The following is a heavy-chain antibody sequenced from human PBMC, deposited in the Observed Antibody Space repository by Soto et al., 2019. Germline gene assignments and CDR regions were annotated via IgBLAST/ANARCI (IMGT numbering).Heavy chain of an antibody. CDR1: GFTFDDDA. V-gene: IGHV3-9*01. J-gene: IGHJ4*02. CDR2: ISWNSGSI. Sequence: SLRLSCAASGFTFDDDAMHWVRQAPGKGLEWVSGISWNSGSIGYADSVKGRFTISRDNAKNSLYLQMNSLRAEDTALYYCAKDSGHSSSSGNHFDYWGQGTLVTVSS. CDR3: AKDSGHSSSSGNHFDY. D-gene: IGHD6-6*01.